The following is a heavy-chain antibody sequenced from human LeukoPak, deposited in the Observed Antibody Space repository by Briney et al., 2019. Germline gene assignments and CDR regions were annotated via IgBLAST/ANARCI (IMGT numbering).Heavy chain of an antibody. V-gene: IGHV3-23*01. Sequence: GGSLILACAASGYTFSSYAMSWVRQAPGMGLEWVSAISGSGGSTYYADSVKGRFTISRDNSKNTLYLQMNSLRAEDTAVYYCAKDPAALVAATSAIDYWGQGTLVTVSS. J-gene: IGHJ4*02. D-gene: IGHD2-15*01. CDR2: ISGSGGST. CDR3: AKDPAALVAATSAIDY. CDR1: GYTFSSYA.